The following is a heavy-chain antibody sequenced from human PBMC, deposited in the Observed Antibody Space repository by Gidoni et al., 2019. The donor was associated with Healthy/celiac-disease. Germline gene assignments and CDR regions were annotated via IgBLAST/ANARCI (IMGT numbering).Heavy chain of an antibody. D-gene: IGHD5-18*01. CDR2: ISYDGSNK. CDR3: AIDDRGYSYVPLLGY. Sequence: QVQLVESGGGVVQPGRSLRLSCAAYGFTLSSYALHWVRQAPGKGLEWVAVISYDGSNKYYADSVKGRFTISRDNYKNTLYLQMNSLRAEDTAVYYCAIDDRGYSYVPLLGYWGQGTLVTVSS. V-gene: IGHV3-30-3*01. J-gene: IGHJ4*02. CDR1: GFTLSSYA.